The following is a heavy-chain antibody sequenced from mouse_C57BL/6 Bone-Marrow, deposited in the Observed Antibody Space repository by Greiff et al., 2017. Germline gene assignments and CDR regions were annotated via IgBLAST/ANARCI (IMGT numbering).Heavy chain of an antibody. D-gene: IGHD1-1*01. J-gene: IGHJ2*01. CDR1: GYTFTDYE. V-gene: IGHV1-15*01. CDR3: TRGGGTTVVRAYLDY. Sequence: QVQLQQSGAELVRPGASVTLSCKASGYTFTDYEMPWVKQTPVHGLEWIGAIAPEPGGTAYNQKFKGKAILTADKSSSTAYMELRSLTSEDSAVYYCTRGGGTTVVRAYLDYWGQGSTLTVSS. CDR2: IAPEPGGT.